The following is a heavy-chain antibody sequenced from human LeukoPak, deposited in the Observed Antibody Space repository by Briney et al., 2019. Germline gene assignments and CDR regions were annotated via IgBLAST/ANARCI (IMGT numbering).Heavy chain of an antibody. CDR2: INPSGGST. Sequence: ASVTVSCKASGYTFTSYYMHWVRQAPGQGLEWMGYINPSGGSTVYAQEFQGRVTMTRDTSTSTVYMKLSSLRSEDTAVYYCARSAPPWMQLYLLGYWGQGTLVTVSS. V-gene: IGHV1-46*01. J-gene: IGHJ4*02. CDR3: ARSAPPWMQLYLLGY. CDR1: GYTFTSYY. D-gene: IGHD5-18*01.